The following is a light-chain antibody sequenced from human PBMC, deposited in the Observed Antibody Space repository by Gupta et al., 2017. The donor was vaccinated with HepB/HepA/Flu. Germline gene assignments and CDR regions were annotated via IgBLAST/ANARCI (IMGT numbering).Light chain of an antibody. V-gene: IGLV1-44*01. CDR3: AAWDDSLNGPV. Sequence: QSVLTQPPSASGTPGQRVSIFCSGGSSNIGTNTVNWYQQLPGAAPKLLIFSSTQRPSGVPDRFSGSKSGTSASLAISGLQSEDEADYYCAAWDDSLNGPVFGGGTQLTVL. J-gene: IGLJ3*02. CDR2: SST. CDR1: SSNIGTNT.